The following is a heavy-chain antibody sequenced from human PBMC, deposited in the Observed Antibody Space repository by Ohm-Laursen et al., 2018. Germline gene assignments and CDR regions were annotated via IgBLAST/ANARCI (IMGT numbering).Heavy chain of an antibody. CDR3: ARSFDTYYFDL. Sequence: SDTLSLTCTVSGAAISNYYWSWIRQPPGKGLEWIGHINYSGNTNYNPSLKSRVTMSVDTSKSQFSLKVNSVTAADTAVYYCARSFDTYYFDLWGQGTLVTVSS. V-gene: IGHV4-59*07. CDR1: GAAISNYY. CDR2: INYSGNT. J-gene: IGHJ4*02.